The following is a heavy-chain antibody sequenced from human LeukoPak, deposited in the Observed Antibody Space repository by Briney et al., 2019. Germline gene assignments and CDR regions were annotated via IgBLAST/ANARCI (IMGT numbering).Heavy chain of an antibody. CDR2: ISGNGGST. Sequence: GGSLRLSCAASGFTFSTYAMSWVRQAPGKGLDWVSGISGNGGSTYYADSVKGRFTISRDNSKKELHLQMNSLRAEDTAVYYCAKLAFCSSKSCQIGDGWFDPWGQGVVVSVS. V-gene: IGHV3-23*01. D-gene: IGHD2-2*01. J-gene: IGHJ5*02. CDR3: AKLAFCSSKSCQIGDGWFDP. CDR1: GFTFSTYA.